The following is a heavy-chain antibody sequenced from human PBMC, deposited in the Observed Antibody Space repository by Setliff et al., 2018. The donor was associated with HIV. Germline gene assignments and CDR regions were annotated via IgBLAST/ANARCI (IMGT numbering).Heavy chain of an antibody. CDR3: ASCIAAAGWTYYYYMDV. Sequence: GGSLRLSCAASGFTFDDYAMHWVRQAPGKGLEWVSGISWNSGTIAYAGSVEGRFTVSRDNAKNSLKLSSVTAADTAVYYCASCIAAAGWTYYYYMDVWGKGTTVTVSS. CDR1: GFTFDDYA. D-gene: IGHD6-13*01. J-gene: IGHJ6*03. V-gene: IGHV3-9*01. CDR2: ISWNSGTI.